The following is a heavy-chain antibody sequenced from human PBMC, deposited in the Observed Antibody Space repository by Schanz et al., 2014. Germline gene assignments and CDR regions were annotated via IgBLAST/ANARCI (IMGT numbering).Heavy chain of an antibody. V-gene: IGHV3-15*01. D-gene: IGHD1-26*01. CDR3: KWELHVYYGMDV. CDR1: GFNFRNYW. CDR2: IQGGASAGTT. J-gene: IGHJ6*02. Sequence: EGQLVESGGGLVQPGGSLRLSCVVSGFNFRNYWMSWVRQAPGKGLEWLGRIQGGASAGTTDYAAPVKGRFTISRDDSKNTMYLQMNSLKTEDTAVYYCKWELHVYYGMDVWGQGTAVTVSS.